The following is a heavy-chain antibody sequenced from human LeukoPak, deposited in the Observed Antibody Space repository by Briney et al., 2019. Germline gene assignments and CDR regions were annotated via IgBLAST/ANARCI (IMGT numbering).Heavy chain of an antibody. V-gene: IGHV1-2*02. J-gene: IGHJ6*03. CDR1: GYTFTGYY. CDR3: ARGVVAATFYYYMDV. D-gene: IGHD2-15*01. CDR2: INPNSGGT. Sequence: ASVKVSCKASGYTFTGYYMHWVRQAPGQGLEWMGWINPNSGGTNYAQKLQGRVTMTTDTSTSTAYMELRSLRSDDTAVYYCARGVVAATFYYYMDVWGKGAMVTVSS.